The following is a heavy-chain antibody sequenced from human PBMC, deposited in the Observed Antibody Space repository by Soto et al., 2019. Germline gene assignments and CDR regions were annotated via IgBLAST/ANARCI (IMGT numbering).Heavy chain of an antibody. CDR3: AKHLEPLRDDAFDI. D-gene: IGHD4-17*01. V-gene: IGHV3-21*04. J-gene: IGHJ3*02. Sequence: LRLSCAASGFTFSSYSINWVRQAPGKGLEWVSSISSSSSYIYYADSVKGRFTISRDNAKNSLYLQMNSLRAEDTAVYYCAKHLEPLRDDAFDIWGQGTMVTVSS. CDR2: ISSSSSYI. CDR1: GFTFSSYS.